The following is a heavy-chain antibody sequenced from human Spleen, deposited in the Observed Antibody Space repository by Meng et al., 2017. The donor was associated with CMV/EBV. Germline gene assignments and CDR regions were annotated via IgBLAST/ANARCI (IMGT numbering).Heavy chain of an antibody. CDR2: IWYDGSNK. D-gene: IGHD2-2*01. CDR3: AKDGRGRYCSSTSCPGAFDY. V-gene: IGHV3-33*06. CDR1: SGYG. Sequence: SGYGMRWAGQAPGKGMEWVEVIWYDGSNKYYADSVKGRFTISRDNSKNTLYMQMNSLRAEDTAVYYCAKDGRGRYCSSTSCPGAFDYWGQGTLVTVSS. J-gene: IGHJ4*02.